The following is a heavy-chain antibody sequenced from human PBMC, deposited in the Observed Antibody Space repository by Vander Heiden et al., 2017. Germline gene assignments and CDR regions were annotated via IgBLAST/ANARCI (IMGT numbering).Heavy chain of an antibody. CDR2: ISAYNGNT. CDR1: GYTFTSYG. D-gene: IGHD3-3*01. J-gene: IGHJ5*02. Sequence: QVQLVQSGAEVKKPGASVKVSCKASGYTFTSYGISWVRQAPGQGLEWMGWISAYNGNTNYAQKLQGRVTMTTDTSTSTAYMELRSLRSDDTAVYYCARDFYYDFWSGYQNWFDPWGQGTLVTVSS. V-gene: IGHV1-18*01. CDR3: ARDFYYDFWSGYQNWFDP.